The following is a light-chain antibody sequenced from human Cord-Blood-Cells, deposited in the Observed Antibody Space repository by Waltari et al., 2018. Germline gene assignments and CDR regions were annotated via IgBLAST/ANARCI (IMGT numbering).Light chain of an antibody. V-gene: IGLV3-19*01. CDR3: NSLDSSGNHLV. CDR1: SLRSYY. J-gene: IGLJ2*01. Sequence: SSELTQDPAVSVALGQTVRITCQGDSLRSYYASWYQQKPGQAPVLVIYGKNNRPSGIPDRFSGSSSGNTASVTITGAQAEDEADYSCNSLDSSGNHLVFGGGTKLTVL. CDR2: GKN.